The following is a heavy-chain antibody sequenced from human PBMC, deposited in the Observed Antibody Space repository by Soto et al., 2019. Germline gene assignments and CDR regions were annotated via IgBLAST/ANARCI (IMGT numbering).Heavy chain of an antibody. J-gene: IGHJ5*02. CDR3: ARDYTGLVNWFDP. CDR1: GGSFSGYY. D-gene: IGHD6-19*01. Sequence: SETLSLTCAVYGGSFSGYYWIWIRQPPGKGLEWIGEINHSGSTNYNPSLKSRVTISVDTSKNQFSLKLSSVTAADTAVYYCARDYTGLVNWFDPWGQGTLVTVSS. V-gene: IGHV4-34*01. CDR2: INHSGST.